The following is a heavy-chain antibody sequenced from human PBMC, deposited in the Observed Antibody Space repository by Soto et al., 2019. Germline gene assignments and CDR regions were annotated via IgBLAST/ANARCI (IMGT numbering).Heavy chain of an antibody. CDR2: IYYSGST. D-gene: IGHD6-6*01. CDR1: GGSISSGGYY. J-gene: IGHJ6*03. Sequence: QVQLQESGPGLVKPSQTLSLTCTVSGGSISSGGYYWSWIRQHPGKGLEWIGYIYYSGSTYYNPSLKRRVTISVDTSKNQFSLKLSSVTAADTAVYYCARGVYSSSSSYYYMDVWGKGTTVTVSS. V-gene: IGHV4-31*03. CDR3: ARGVYSSSSSYYYMDV.